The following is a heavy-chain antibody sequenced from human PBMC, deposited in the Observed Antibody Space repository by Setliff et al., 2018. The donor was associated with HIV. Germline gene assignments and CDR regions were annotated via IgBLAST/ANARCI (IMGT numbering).Heavy chain of an antibody. J-gene: IGHJ4*02. V-gene: IGHV1-18*01. D-gene: IGHD3-22*01. CDR1: GYSFSKYG. CDR2: ISGFNGNT. CDR3: ATGRDSSGYYFLADY. Sequence: ASVKVSCKASGYSFSKYGISWVRQAPGQGLERMGWISGFNGNTKYGQSFQGRVTMTTDTSTSTAYMELSRLRSDDTAVYYCATGRDSSGYYFLADYWGRGTLVTVSS.